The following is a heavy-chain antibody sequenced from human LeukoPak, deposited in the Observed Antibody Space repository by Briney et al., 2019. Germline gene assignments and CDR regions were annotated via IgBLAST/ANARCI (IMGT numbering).Heavy chain of an antibody. CDR2: MNPNSGST. V-gene: IGHV1-8*02. D-gene: IGHD3-3*01. J-gene: IGHJ6*02. CDR3: ARENFWSGYYYYYYYYGMDV. Sequence: ASVKVSCKASGYTFTSYGISWVRQAPGQGLEWMGWMNPNSGSTGYSQKFQARVTMTRDTSINTAYMELSSLTSEDTAVYYCARENFWSGYYYYYYYYGMDVWGQGTTVTVSS. CDR1: GYTFTSYG.